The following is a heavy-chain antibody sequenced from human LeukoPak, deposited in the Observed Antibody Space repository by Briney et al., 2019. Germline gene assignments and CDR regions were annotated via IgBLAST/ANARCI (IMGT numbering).Heavy chain of an antibody. CDR1: GGSISSSNW. CDR2: IYHSGST. CDR3: ARDNRWGYYYYMDV. D-gene: IGHD2/OR15-2a*01. Sequence: KSSETLSLTCAVSGGSISSSNWWSWVRQPPGKGLEWIGEIYHSGSTNYNPSLKSRVTISVDKSKNQFSLKLSSVTAADTAVYYCARDNRWGYYYYMDVWGKGTTVTISS. J-gene: IGHJ6*03. V-gene: IGHV4-4*02.